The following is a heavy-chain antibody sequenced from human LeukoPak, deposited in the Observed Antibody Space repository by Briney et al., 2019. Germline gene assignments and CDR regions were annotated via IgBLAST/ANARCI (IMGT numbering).Heavy chain of an antibody. CDR3: ARGDSSGYYSDAFDI. Sequence: SVKVSCKASGGTLSSYAISWVRQAPGQGLEWMGGIIPIFGTANYAQKFQGRVTITADESTSTAYMELSSLRSEDTAVYYCARGDSSGYYSDAFDIWGQGTMVTVSS. CDR1: GGTLSSYA. CDR2: IIPIFGTA. V-gene: IGHV1-69*13. J-gene: IGHJ3*02. D-gene: IGHD3-22*01.